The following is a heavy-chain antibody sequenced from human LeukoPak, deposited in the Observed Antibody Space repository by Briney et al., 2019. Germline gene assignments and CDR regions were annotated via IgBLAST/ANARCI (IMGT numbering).Heavy chain of an antibody. J-gene: IGHJ4*02. Sequence: ASVKVSCKASGYTFTSYGISWVRQAPGQGLEWMGWISAYNGNTNYAQKLQGRVTMTTDTSTSTAYMELRSLRSDDTAMYYCARLVGDYGGNHEPFDYWGQGTLVTVSS. CDR2: ISAYNGNT. CDR1: GYTFTSYG. V-gene: IGHV1-18*01. CDR3: ARLVGDYGGNHEPFDY. D-gene: IGHD4-23*01.